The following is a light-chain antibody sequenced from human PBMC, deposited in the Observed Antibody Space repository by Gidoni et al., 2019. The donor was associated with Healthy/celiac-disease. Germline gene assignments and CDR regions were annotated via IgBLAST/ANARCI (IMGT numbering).Light chain of an antibody. CDR2: EVS. Sequence: QSALTQPASVSGSPGQSITISCTGTSSDVGGYNYVSWYQQHPGKAPKLMIYEVSNRPSGGSNRFSGSKSGNTASLTISGLQAEDEADYYCSSYTSSSTLLYVFGTGTKVTVL. CDR1: SSDVGGYNY. J-gene: IGLJ1*01. V-gene: IGLV2-14*01. CDR3: SSYTSSSTLLYV.